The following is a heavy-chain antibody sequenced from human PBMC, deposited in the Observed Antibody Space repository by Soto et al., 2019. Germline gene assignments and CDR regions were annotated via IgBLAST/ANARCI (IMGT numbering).Heavy chain of an antibody. D-gene: IGHD6-13*01. V-gene: IGHV5-51*01. Sequence: GESLKLSCKGSGYSFTSYSIAWVRQLPGKGLEWMGIIYPGDSDTRYSPSFQGQVTISADKSTSTAYLQWSSVKASDTAMYYCARSPHSSSWYLNWFDPWGQGTTVTVSS. J-gene: IGHJ5*01. CDR1: GYSFTSYS. CDR3: ARSPHSSSWYLNWFDP. CDR2: IYPGDSDT.